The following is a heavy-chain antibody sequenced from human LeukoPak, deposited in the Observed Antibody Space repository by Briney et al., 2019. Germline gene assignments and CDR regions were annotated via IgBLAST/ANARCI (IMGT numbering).Heavy chain of an antibody. CDR1: GYSISSGYY. CDR2: IYHSGST. Sequence: SETLSLTCAVSGYSISSGYYWGWIRQPPGKGLAWIGSIYHSGSTYYNPSLKSRVTISVDTSKNQFPLKLSSVTAADTAVYYCARHRPGIAVAGTESESAGYYYMDVWGKGTTVTVS. J-gene: IGHJ6*03. V-gene: IGHV4-38-2*01. D-gene: IGHD6-19*01. CDR3: ARHRPGIAVAGTESESAGYYYMDV.